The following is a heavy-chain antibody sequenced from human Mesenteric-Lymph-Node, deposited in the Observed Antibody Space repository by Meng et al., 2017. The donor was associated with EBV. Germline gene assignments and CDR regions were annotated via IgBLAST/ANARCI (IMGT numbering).Heavy chain of an antibody. CDR2: VYHSGST. V-gene: IGHV4-4*02. CDR1: GASISGPNW. J-gene: IGHJ4*02. CDR3: AEVLNGYYYFDY. D-gene: IGHD3-22*01. Sequence: QVQLQESGPGLVKPSGTLSLTCADSGASISGPNWWSWVRQPPGKGLEWIGEVYHSGSTNYNPSLKSRVSMSVDTSKNHFPLKLTSVTAADTAMYYCAEVLNGYYYFDYWGQGTLVTVSS.